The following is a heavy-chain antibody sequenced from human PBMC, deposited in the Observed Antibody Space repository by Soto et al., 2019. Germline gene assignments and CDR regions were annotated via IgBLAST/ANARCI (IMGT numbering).Heavy chain of an antibody. CDR2: ISGGGGDR. J-gene: IGHJ4*01. CDR1: GFTFNDYA. CDR3: AKGRCSGTTCYAPFDY. D-gene: IGHD2-2*01. Sequence: GGFLRLSCEASGFTFNDYAMSWVRQAPGKGPEWVAGISGGGGDRFYADSVKGRFTISRDNSKNTLYLQMNSLRAEDAALYYCAKGRCSGTTCYAPFDYWGHGTLVTVSS. V-gene: IGHV3-23*01.